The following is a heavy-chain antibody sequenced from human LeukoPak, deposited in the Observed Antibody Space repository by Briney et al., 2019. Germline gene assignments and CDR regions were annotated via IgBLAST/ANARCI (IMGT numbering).Heavy chain of an antibody. CDR3: ARDALAARLLGKYYYYYMDV. Sequence: GGSLRLSCAASGFTFSSYAMSWVRQAPGKGLEWVANIKQDGSEKYYVDSVKGRFTISRDNAKNSLYLQMNSLRAEDTAVYYCARDALAARLLGKYYYYYMDVWGKGTTVTVSS. V-gene: IGHV3-7*01. CDR1: GFTFSSYA. J-gene: IGHJ6*03. D-gene: IGHD6-6*01. CDR2: IKQDGSEK.